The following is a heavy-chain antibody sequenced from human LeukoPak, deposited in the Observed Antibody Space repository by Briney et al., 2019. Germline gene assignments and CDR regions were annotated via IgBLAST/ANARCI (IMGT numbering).Heavy chain of an antibody. J-gene: IGHJ6*03. CDR3: ATAVHSSGSLGYYYYMDV. CDR1: GGTFSSYA. CDR2: IIPIFGTA. D-gene: IGHD3-22*01. V-gene: IGHV1-69*05. Sequence: ASVKVSCKASGGTFSSYAISWVRQAPGQGLEWMGGIIPIFGTANYAQKFQGRVTITTDESTSTAYMELSSLRSEDTAVYYCATAVHSSGSLGYYYYMDVWGKGTTVTVSS.